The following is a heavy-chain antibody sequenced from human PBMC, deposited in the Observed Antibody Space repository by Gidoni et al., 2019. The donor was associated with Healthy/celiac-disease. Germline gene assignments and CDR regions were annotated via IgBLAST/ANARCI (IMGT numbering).Heavy chain of an antibody. J-gene: IGHJ4*02. CDR1: GYTFTSYY. CDR2: INPSGGST. D-gene: IGHD5-12*01. Sequence: QVQLLQSGAEVKKPGASVKVSCKASGYTFTSYYMHWVRQAPGQGLEWMGIINPSGGSTSYAQKFQGRVTMTRDTATSTVYMELSSLRSEDTAVFYCARIGRGDGYNSRGFDYWGQGTLVTVSS. CDR3: ARIGRGDGYNSRGFDY. V-gene: IGHV1-46*03.